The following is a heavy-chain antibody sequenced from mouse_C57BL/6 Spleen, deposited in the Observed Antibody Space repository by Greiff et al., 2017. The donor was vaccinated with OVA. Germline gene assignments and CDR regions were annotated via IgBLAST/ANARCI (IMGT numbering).Heavy chain of an antibody. CDR3: ARDSDPVYDLDD. J-gene: IGHJ4*01. V-gene: IGHV1-69*01. CDR2: IDPADSCT. Sequence: VQLQQSGAGLVMPGASVKLSCTASGYTFTSYWMHWVKQMPGQGLEWIAEIDPADSCTNYHNTLKSNSTFTGDKASNTAYMQLSSLTSEDSAIYYCARDSDPVYDLDDWGKGTTVTVSS. D-gene: IGHD3-2*01. CDR1: GYTFTSYW.